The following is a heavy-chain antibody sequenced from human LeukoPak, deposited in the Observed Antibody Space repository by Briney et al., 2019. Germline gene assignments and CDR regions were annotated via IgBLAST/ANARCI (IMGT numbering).Heavy chain of an antibody. CDR3: APLSIVGATKDY. CDR1: GYTFTSYG. CDR2: IIPIFGTA. V-gene: IGHV1-69*13. D-gene: IGHD1-26*01. Sequence: GASVKVSCKASGYTFTSYGISWVRQAPGQGLEWMGGIIPIFGTANYAQKFQGRVTITADESTSTAYMELSSLRSEDTAVYYCAPLSIVGATKDYWGQGTLVTVSS. J-gene: IGHJ4*02.